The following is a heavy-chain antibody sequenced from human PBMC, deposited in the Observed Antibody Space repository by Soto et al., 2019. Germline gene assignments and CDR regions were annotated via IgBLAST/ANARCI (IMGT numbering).Heavy chain of an antibody. CDR3: ARDLGYSYGLHY. D-gene: IGHD5-18*01. CDR1: GYTFTGYY. V-gene: IGHV1-2*04. J-gene: IGHJ4*02. CDR2: INPNSGGT. Sequence: GASVKVSCKASGYTFTGYYMHWVRQAPGQGLEWMGWINPNSGGTNYAQKFQGWVTMTRDTPISTAYMELSRLRSDDTAVYYCARDLGYSYGLHYWGQGTLVTVSS.